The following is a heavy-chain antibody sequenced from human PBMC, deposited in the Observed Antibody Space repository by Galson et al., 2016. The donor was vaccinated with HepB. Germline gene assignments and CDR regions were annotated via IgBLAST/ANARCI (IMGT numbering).Heavy chain of an antibody. J-gene: IGHJ4*02. Sequence: AISGDSVSTYSATWNWIRQSPSRGLEWLGRTYYRSRWHDDYAVSVKSRIMINPDTSKNQFSLQLNSVTPEDTAVYYCARGSGSYYTFDFWGQGTLVTVSS. CDR2: TYYRSRWHD. CDR3: ARGSGSYYTFDF. CDR1: GDSVSTYSAT. D-gene: IGHD1-26*01. V-gene: IGHV6-1*01.